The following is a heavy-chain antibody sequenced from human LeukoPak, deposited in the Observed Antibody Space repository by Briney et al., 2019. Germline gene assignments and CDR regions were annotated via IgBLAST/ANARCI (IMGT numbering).Heavy chain of an antibody. CDR3: AGEGRGWFGELSPSYYYYYMDV. V-gene: IGHV1-2*06. CDR2: INPNSGGT. CDR1: GYTFTGYY. Sequence: GASVKVSCKASGYTFTGYYMHWVRQAPGQGLEWMGRINPNSGGTNYAQKFQGRVTMTRDTSISTAYMELSRLRSDDTAVYYCAGEGRGWFGELSPSYYYYYMDVWGKGTTVTVSS. J-gene: IGHJ6*03. D-gene: IGHD3-10*01.